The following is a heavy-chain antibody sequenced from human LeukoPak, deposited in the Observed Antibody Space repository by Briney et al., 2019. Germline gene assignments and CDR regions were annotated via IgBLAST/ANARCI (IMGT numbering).Heavy chain of an antibody. CDR2: IRSKANSYAT. V-gene: IGHV3-73*01. Sequence: GGSLRLSCAAPGFTFSGSAMHWVRQASGKGLEWVGRIRSKANSYATAYAASVKGRFTISRDDSKNTAYLQMNSLKTEDTAVYYCTSIAARPAPRGYWGQGTLVTVSS. CDR1: GFTFSGSA. D-gene: IGHD6-6*01. CDR3: TSIAARPAPRGY. J-gene: IGHJ4*02.